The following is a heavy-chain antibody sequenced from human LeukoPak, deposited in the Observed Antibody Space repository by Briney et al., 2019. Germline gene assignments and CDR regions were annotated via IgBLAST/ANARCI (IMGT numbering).Heavy chain of an antibody. Sequence: GRSLRLSCAASGSTFSSYAMHWVRQAPGKGLEWVAVISYDGSNKYYADSVKGRFTISRDNSKNTLYLQMNSLRAEDTAVYYCARDPLYCSSTSCHEISNWFDPWGQGTLVTVSS. CDR2: ISYDGSNK. V-gene: IGHV3-30-3*01. CDR3: ARDPLYCSSTSCHEISNWFDP. D-gene: IGHD2-2*01. J-gene: IGHJ5*02. CDR1: GSTFSSYA.